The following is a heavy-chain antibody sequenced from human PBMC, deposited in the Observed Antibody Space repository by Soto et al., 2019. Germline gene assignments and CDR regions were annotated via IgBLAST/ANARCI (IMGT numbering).Heavy chain of an antibody. J-gene: IGHJ5*02. D-gene: IGHD3-22*01. CDR2: ISHGCIT. CDR1: GYSINSGYY. V-gene: IGHV4-38-2*02. Sequence: TSETLSLPCPVSGYSINSGYYWGCLRRPPGNGLAWIGSISHGCITYYNPSLNRRVTLSIDMTNNHLSRILNSVTAADTAVYYCARGGPWVPYYYDRRPDTFENWFDPWGQGTLVTVSS. CDR3: ARGGPWVPYYYDRRPDTFENWFDP.